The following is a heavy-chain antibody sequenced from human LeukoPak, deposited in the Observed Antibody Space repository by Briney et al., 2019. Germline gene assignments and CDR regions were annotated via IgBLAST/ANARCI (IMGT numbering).Heavy chain of an antibody. V-gene: IGHV5-51*01. D-gene: IGHD2-21*02. CDR1: GYSFTIYW. CDR2: IYPGDSDT. CDR3: ARRNPMTQDAFDI. J-gene: IGHJ3*02. Sequence: GESLKISCRASGYSFTIYWIGWVRQLPGKGLEWMGIIYPGDSDTTYSPSFQGQVTISADKSITTAHLQWSSLKASDTAMCYCARRNPMTQDAFDIWGQGTMVTVSS.